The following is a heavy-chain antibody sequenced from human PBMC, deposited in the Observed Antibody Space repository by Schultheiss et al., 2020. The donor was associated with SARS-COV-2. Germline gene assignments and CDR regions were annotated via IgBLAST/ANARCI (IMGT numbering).Heavy chain of an antibody. CDR2: INGDGSTI. J-gene: IGHJ3*02. V-gene: IGHV3-74*01. Sequence: GESLKISCAASGFTFSSYWMHWVRQAPGEGLMWVSRINGDGSTINYADSVKGRFTISRDNAKNTLFLQMNSLRAEDTAVYYCARVFCSGSSCYVAFDIWGQGTMVTVSS. CDR3: ARVFCSGSSCYVAFDI. CDR1: GFTFSSYW. D-gene: IGHD2-15*01.